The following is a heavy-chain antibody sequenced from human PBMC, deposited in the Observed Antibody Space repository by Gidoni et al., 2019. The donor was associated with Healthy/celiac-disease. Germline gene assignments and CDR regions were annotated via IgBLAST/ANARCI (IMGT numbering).Heavy chain of an antibody. J-gene: IGHJ4*02. D-gene: IGHD2-21*02. Sequence: QVQLVQSVAEVKKPGSSVKVSCQASGGTFSSYAISWVRQAPGQGLEWVGGLIPIFGTATYAQTFQGRVTITADESTSTAYMELSSLRSEDTAVYYCARGGYCGGDCWYYIDYWGQGTLVTVSS. CDR1: GGTFSSYA. CDR2: LIPIFGTA. CDR3: ARGGYCGGDCWYYIDY. V-gene: IGHV1-69*01.